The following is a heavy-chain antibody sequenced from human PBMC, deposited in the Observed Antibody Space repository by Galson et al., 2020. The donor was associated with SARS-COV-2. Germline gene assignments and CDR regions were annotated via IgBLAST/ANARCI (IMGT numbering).Heavy chain of an antibody. Sequence: SGPTLVKPTQTLTLNCTLSGFSLSTTGVSVGWIRQTPQKALEWLAFIYWDDDKRYSPSMKTRLTITKDTSKNQVVLTMTDVDPVDTATYYCAHAAYSASSPPLDSWGQGTLVTVSS. CDR1: GFSLSTTGVS. J-gene: IGHJ4*02. V-gene: IGHV2-5*02. CDR2: IYWDDDK. D-gene: IGHD2-21*01. CDR3: AHAAYSASSPPLDS.